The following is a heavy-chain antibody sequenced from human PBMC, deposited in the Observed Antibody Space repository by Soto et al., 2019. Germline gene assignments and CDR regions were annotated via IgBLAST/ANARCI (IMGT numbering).Heavy chain of an antibody. Sequence: PGGSLRLSCAASGFPFSNYWMHWVRQAPGKGLVWVSRINSDGSGTSYGDSVKGRFTISRDNAKNTVYLQMNSLSAEDTAVYYCATLQMTGPDYWGQGTLVTVSS. J-gene: IGHJ4*02. CDR1: GFPFSNYW. CDR3: ATLQMTGPDY. V-gene: IGHV3-74*01. CDR2: INSDGSGT.